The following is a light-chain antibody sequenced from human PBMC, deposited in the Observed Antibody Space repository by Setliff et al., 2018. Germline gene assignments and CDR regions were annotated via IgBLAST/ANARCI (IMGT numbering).Light chain of an antibody. V-gene: IGLV2-14*01. CDR2: DVS. CDR3: SSYTSSSPYV. Sequence: QSALTQPASVSGSPGQSITISCTGTSSDDGGYNYVSWYQQHPGKAPKLMIYDVSKRPSGVSNRFSGSKSGNTASLTISGLQAEDEADYYCSSYTSSSPYVFGTGTKVTVL. CDR1: SSDDGGYNY. J-gene: IGLJ1*01.